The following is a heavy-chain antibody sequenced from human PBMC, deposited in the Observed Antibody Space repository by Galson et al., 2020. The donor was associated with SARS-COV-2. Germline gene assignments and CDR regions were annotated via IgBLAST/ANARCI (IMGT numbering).Heavy chain of an antibody. CDR2: INDSGNT. J-gene: IGHJ6*02. Sequence: SETLSLTCGVYGGSFSGYYWTWIRQPPGKGLEWIIEINDSGNTKYNPSFEGRVTISVDTSKNQFSLKMNSVTAADTAVYYCARGFKIAVAGNYYYAMVVWGQGTTVTVSS. V-gene: IGHV4-34*01. D-gene: IGHD6-19*01. CDR3: ARGFKIAVAGNYYYAMVV. CDR1: GGSFSGYY.